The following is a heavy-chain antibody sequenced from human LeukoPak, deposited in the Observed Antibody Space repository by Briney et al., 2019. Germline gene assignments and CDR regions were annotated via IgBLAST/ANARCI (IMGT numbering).Heavy chain of an antibody. V-gene: IGHV4-4*02. CDR3: ARDPTMVRGPSMDV. D-gene: IGHD3-10*01. Sequence: SETLSLTCAVSGVSISSSNWWSWVRQPPGKGLEWIGEIYHSGSTNYNPSLKSRVTISVDKSKNQFSLKLSSVTAADTAVYYCARDPTMVRGPSMDVWGKGTTVTVSS. CDR1: GVSISSSNW. CDR2: IYHSGST. J-gene: IGHJ6*04.